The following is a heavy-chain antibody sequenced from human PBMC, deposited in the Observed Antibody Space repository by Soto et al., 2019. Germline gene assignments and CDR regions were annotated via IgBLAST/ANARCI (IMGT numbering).Heavy chain of an antibody. D-gene: IGHD6-25*01. CDR3: AHSHNASGGPMRFDP. J-gene: IGHJ5*02. V-gene: IGHV2-5*02. CDR2: IYWDDDK. Sequence: QITLKESGPTLVKPTQTLTLTCKFSGFSLSTYGVGVTWIRQPPGKALEWLALIYWDDDKRYSPSLRSRLTITKDASKNQVVLTMTNINPVYTGTYYCAHSHNASGGPMRFDPWGQGTLVTFSS. CDR1: GFSLSTYGVG.